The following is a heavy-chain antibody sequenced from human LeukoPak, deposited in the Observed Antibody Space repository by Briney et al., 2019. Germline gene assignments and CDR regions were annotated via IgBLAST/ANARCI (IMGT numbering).Heavy chain of an antibody. CDR3: ASAYYDILGGHFDY. V-gene: IGHV1-2*02. Sequence: ASVKVSCKASGYTFTGYYMQWVRQAPGQGLEWMGWINLNSGGTNYAQKFQGRVTMTRDTSISTAYMELSRLRSDDTAVYYCASAYYDILGGHFDYWGQGTLVTVSS. CDR2: INLNSGGT. J-gene: IGHJ4*02. D-gene: IGHD3-9*01. CDR1: GYTFTGYY.